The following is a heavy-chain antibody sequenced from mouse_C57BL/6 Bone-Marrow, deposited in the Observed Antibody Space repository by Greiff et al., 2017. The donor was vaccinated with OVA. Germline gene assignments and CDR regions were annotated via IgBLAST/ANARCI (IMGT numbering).Heavy chain of an antibody. CDR1: GFTFSSYG. Sequence: EVKLVESGGDLVKPGGSLKLSCAASGFTFSSYGMSWVRQTPDKRLEWVATISSGGSYTYYPDSVKGRFTISRDTAKNTLYLQMSSLKSEDTAMYYCARHGAYWGQGTLVTVSA. V-gene: IGHV5-6*01. CDR3: ARHGAY. J-gene: IGHJ3*01. CDR2: ISSGGSYT.